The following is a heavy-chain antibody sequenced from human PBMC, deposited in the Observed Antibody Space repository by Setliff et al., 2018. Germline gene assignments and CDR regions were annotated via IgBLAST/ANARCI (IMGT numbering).Heavy chain of an antibody. CDR3: ASFQGNYYYDSSGYYYFDY. V-gene: IGHV4-38-2*02. J-gene: IGHJ4*02. Sequence: ETLSLTCTVSGYSISSGYYWGWIRQPPGKGLEWIGSIYHSGSTYYNPSLKSRVTISVDTSKNQFSLKLSSVTAADTAVYYCASFQGNYYYDSSGYYYFDYWGQGTLVTVSS. CDR1: GYSISSGYY. CDR2: IYHSGST. D-gene: IGHD3-22*01.